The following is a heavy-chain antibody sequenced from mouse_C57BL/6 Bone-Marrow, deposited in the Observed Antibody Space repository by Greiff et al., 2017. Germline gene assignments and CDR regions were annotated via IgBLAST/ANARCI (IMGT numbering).Heavy chain of an antibody. J-gene: IGHJ4*01. V-gene: IGHV1-9*01. CDR2: ILPGSGST. CDR3: ARWGYAMDY. Sequence: LVESGAELMPPGASVKLSCKATGYTFTGYLTEWVKQRPGHGVEWIGGILPGSGSTNYNEKFKGKATFTADTSSNTVYMQLSSLATEDSAVYYCARWGYAMDYWGQGTSVTVSS. CDR1: GYTFTGYL.